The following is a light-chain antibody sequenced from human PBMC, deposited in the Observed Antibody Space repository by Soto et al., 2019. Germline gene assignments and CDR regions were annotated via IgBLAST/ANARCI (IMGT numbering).Light chain of an antibody. Sequence: DIQMTQSPSTLSASVGDRVTITCRANQSIYTWLAWYQHKPGKAPKFLIYMASRLENGVPSRFSGSGSGTEFTLTISSLQPDDFATYVCQQYVKYPVTFGQGTKVEIK. CDR1: QSIYTW. CDR2: MAS. CDR3: QQYVKYPVT. J-gene: IGKJ1*01. V-gene: IGKV1-5*03.